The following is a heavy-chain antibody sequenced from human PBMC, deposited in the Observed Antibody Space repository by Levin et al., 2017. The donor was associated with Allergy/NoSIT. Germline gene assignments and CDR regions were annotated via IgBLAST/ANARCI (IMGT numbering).Heavy chain of an antibody. CDR1: GYTFTHYD. CDR2: MNPKGNT. CDR3: ARTPAGASYSYYSGMDV. D-gene: IGHD2-21*01. Sequence: ASVKVSCKASGYTFTHYDMNWVRQATGQGLEWMGWMNPKGNTGYARKFQGRVTMTRDTSISTAYMNLSSLRSDDTAVYYCARTPAGASYSYYSGMDVWGQGTTVTVSS. J-gene: IGHJ6*02. V-gene: IGHV1-8*01.